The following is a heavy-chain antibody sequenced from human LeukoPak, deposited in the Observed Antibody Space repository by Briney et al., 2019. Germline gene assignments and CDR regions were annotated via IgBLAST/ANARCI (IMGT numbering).Heavy chain of an antibody. CDR3: ARDPTSAVDTAMYWDNWFDP. CDR1: GGTFSSYA. J-gene: IGHJ5*02. CDR2: IIPIFGTA. Sequence: ASVKVSCKASGGTFSSYAISWVRQAPEQGLEWMGGIIPIFGTANYAQKFQGRVTITADESTSTAYMELSSLRSEDTAVYYCARDPTSAVDTAMYWDNWFDPWGQGTLVTVSS. V-gene: IGHV1-69*13. D-gene: IGHD5-18*01.